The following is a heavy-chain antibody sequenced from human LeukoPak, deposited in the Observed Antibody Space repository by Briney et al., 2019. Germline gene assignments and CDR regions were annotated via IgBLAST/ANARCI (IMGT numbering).Heavy chain of an antibody. CDR1: GFSFSKYN. J-gene: IGHJ1*01. CDR2: ISGSGGST. Sequence: PGGSLRLSCAVSGFSFSKYNMNWVRQAPGKGLEWVSAISGSGGSTYYADSVKGRFTISRDNSKNTLYLQMNSLRAEDTAVYYCAKDWGAVGGSVPFQHWGQGTLVTVSS. V-gene: IGHV3-23*01. D-gene: IGHD1-26*01. CDR3: AKDWGAVGGSVPFQH.